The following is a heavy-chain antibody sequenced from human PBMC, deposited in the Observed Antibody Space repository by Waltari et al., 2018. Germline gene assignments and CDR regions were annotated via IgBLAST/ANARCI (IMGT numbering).Heavy chain of an antibody. CDR2: IIPILGIA. V-gene: IGHV1-69*04. CDR3: ARGFPSAVVYAEYFDY. CDR1: GGTFSSYA. D-gene: IGHD2-8*02. J-gene: IGHJ4*02. Sequence: QVPLVQSGAEVKKPGSSLKVSCKASGGTFSSYAISWVRHAPGQGLEWMGGIIPILGIANYAQKFQGRVTITADESTSTAYMELSSLRSEDTAVYYCARGFPSAVVYAEYFDYWGQGTLVTVSS.